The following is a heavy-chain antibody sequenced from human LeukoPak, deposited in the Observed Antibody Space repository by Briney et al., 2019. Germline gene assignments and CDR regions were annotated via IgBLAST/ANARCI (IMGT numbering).Heavy chain of an antibody. Sequence: PSDTLSLICTVSGGPLSRYYGLCIPHPTGKGLECIGRIYTSGSTNYNHSLKSRVTMSVDTSKNQFSLKLSSVTAADTAVFYCARHRAEMATITDDAFDIWGQGTRVTVSS. CDR2: IYTSGST. D-gene: IGHD5-24*01. J-gene: IGHJ3*02. CDR3: ARHRAEMATITDDAFDI. CDR1: GGPLSRYY. V-gene: IGHV4-4*07.